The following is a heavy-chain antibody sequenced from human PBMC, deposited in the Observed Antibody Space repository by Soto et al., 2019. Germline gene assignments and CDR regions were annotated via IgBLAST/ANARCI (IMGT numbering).Heavy chain of an antibody. CDR3: AKDLFDPWYYYDSSGYYVDY. J-gene: IGHJ4*02. D-gene: IGHD3-22*01. CDR1: GFTFSSYA. Sequence: GGSLRLSCAASGFTFSSYAMSWVRQAPGKGLEWVSAISGSGGSTYYADSVKGRFTISRDNSKNTLYLQMNSLRAEDTAVYYCAKDLFDPWYYYDSSGYYVDYWGQGTLVTVSS. V-gene: IGHV3-23*01. CDR2: ISGSGGST.